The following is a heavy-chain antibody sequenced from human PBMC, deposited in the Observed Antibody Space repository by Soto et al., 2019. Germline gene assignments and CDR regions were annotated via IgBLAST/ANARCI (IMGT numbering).Heavy chain of an antibody. J-gene: IGHJ4*02. D-gene: IGHD2-2*01. CDR2: ISSDGTST. V-gene: IGHV3-74*01. CDR1: GFTFSNYW. Sequence: EMQLVESGGGLVQPGGSLRLSCAASGFTFSNYWMHWVRQAPGKGPVWVSRISSDGTSTTYADSVKGRFTISRDNAKNTLYLQVNSLRAGDTAVYYCARVPNCDSSSCYSYFDFWGQGALITVSS. CDR3: ARVPNCDSSSCYSYFDF.